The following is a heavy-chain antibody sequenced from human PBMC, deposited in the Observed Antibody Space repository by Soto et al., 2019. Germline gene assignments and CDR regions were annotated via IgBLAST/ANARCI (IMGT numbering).Heavy chain of an antibody. V-gene: IGHV4-34*01. D-gene: IGHD2-21*02. CDR1: GGSFSGYY. Sequence: PSETLSLTCAVYGGSFSGYYWSWIRQPPGKGLEWIGEINHSGSTNYNPSLKSRVTISVDTSKNQFSLKLSSVTAADTAVYYCARAVNIVVVTDNFDYWGQGTLVTVSS. CDR2: INHSGST. CDR3: ARAVNIVVVTDNFDY. J-gene: IGHJ4*02.